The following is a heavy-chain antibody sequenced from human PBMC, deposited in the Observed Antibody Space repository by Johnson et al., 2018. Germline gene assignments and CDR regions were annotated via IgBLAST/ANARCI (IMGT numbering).Heavy chain of an antibody. CDR1: GYTFTSND. CDR3: ARGGLGAFDI. Sequence: QVQLVQSGAEVKKPGASVKVSCKASGYTFTSNDINWVRQATGQGLEWMGWMNPNSGNYGYAQKFQGRVTMTRETSISTADMGMSSLRSEDTAVDFGARGGLGAFDIWGQGTMITVSA. CDR2: MNPNSGNY. J-gene: IGHJ3*02. V-gene: IGHV1-8*01. D-gene: IGHD3-10*01.